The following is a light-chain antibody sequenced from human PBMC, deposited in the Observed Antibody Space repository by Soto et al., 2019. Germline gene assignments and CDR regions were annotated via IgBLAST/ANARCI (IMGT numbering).Light chain of an antibody. CDR3: QQRSNWPRLT. CDR2: DAS. V-gene: IGKV3-11*01. Sequence: EIVLTRSPATLYLYPGERATLSCRASQSVSSYLAWYQQKPGQAPRLLIYDASNRATGIPARFSGSGSGTDFTLTISSLEPEDFAVYYCQQRSNWPRLTFGGGTKVDIK. J-gene: IGKJ4*01. CDR1: QSVSSY.